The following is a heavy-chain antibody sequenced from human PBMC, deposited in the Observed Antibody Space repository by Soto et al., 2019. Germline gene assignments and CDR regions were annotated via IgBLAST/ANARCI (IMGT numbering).Heavy chain of an antibody. J-gene: IGHJ5*02. D-gene: IGHD1-1*01. CDR2: IYYIGTT. Sequence: TLSLTCTVSGGSIRNGYYYWSWIRQLPGKGLEWIGNIYYIGTTSYNPSLKSRVTISIDTSKNQFSLKLRSVVAADTAIYYCAKNETTRHWFDPWGQGTLVTVSS. CDR1: GGSIRNGYYY. CDR3: AKNETTRHWFDP. V-gene: IGHV4-31*03.